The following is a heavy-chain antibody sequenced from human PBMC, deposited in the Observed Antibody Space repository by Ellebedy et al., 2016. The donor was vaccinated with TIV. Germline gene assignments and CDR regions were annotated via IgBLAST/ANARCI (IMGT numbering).Heavy chain of an antibody. V-gene: IGHV4-38-2*01. CDR2: IFHSGST. CDR1: GYSISNGYY. Sequence: SETLSLTXSVSGYSISNGYYWGWIRQPPGKGLEWIGSIFHSGSTYYNPSLKSRITMSVDKSKNQFSLKLSSVTAADTAVYYCAKNPALRYLDWTIDNWGQGTLVTVSS. D-gene: IGHD3-9*01. J-gene: IGHJ4*02. CDR3: AKNPALRYLDWTIDN.